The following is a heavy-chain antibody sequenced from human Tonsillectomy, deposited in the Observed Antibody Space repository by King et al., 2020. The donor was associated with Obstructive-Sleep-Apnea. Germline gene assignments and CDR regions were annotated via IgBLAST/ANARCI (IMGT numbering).Heavy chain of an antibody. Sequence: VQLVESGGGLVQPGGSLRLSCAASGFIFSSFAMHWFRQAPGKGLDYVSSITADGGDTYYANSVKGRFSIFRDNSKNTLYLQMGSLRPEDMAVYYCARDRLGVGDYWGQGTLVTVSS. J-gene: IGHJ4*02. CDR1: GFIFSSFA. CDR3: ARDRLGVGDY. V-gene: IGHV3-64*01. CDR2: ITADGGDT. D-gene: IGHD3-16*01.